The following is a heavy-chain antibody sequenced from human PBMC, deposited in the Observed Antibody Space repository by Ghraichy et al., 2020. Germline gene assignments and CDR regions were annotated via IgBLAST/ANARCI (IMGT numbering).Heavy chain of an antibody. V-gene: IGHV1-18*04. D-gene: IGHD3-22*01. J-gene: IGHJ3*02. Sequence: ASEKVSCKASGYTFTTYGISWVRQAPGQGLEWVGWISGKDGETNYAQKLRGRVTMTTDTSTTTVYMELRSLRSDDTAVYYFARDYYYYDSGGYEDTFDIWGQGTMVTVAS. CDR3: ARDYYYYDSGGYEDTFDI. CDR2: ISGKDGET. CDR1: GYTFTTYG.